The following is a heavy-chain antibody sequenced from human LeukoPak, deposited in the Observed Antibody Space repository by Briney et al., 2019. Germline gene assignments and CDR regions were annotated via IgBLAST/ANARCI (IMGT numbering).Heavy chain of an antibody. D-gene: IGHD3-16*01. Sequence: PGGSLRLSCTASGFPFSNDPMNWVRQAPGKGLEWLSNIGSRDTGVSYVDSVRGRFTISRDDAKNSLFLQMNNLRVEDTAIYYCARDHNYAFDYWGQGTLVTVSS. V-gene: IGHV3-48*01. J-gene: IGHJ4*02. CDR3: ARDHNYAFDY. CDR1: GFPFSNDP. CDR2: IGSRDTGV.